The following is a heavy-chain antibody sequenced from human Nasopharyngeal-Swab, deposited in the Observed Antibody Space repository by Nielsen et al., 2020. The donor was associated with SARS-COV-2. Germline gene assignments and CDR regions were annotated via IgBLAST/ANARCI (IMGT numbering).Heavy chain of an antibody. J-gene: IGHJ6*02. D-gene: IGHD2-15*01. CDR3: AIETRYCSGGSCSTGGMDV. Sequence: GGSLRLSCAASGFTFSSYAMHWVRQAPGKGLEWVAVISYDGSNKYYADSVKSRFTISRDNSKNTLYLQMNSLRAEDTAVYYCAIETRYCSGGSCSTGGMDVWGQGTTVTVSS. CDR1: GFTFSSYA. V-gene: IGHV3-30*04. CDR2: ISYDGSNK.